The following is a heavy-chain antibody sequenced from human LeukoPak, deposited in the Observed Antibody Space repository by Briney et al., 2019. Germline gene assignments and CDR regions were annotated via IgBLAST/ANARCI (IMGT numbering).Heavy chain of an antibody. V-gene: IGHV3-23*01. D-gene: IGHD6-19*01. CDR2: ISGSGGST. CDR1: GFTFSSYA. Sequence: GGSLRLSCAASGFTFSSYAMSWVRQAPGKGLEWVSAISGSGGSTYYADSVKGRFTISRDNSKNTLYLQMNSLRAEDTAVYYCAASSSGWGYFDYWGQGTLVTVSS. CDR3: AASSSGWGYFDY. J-gene: IGHJ4*02.